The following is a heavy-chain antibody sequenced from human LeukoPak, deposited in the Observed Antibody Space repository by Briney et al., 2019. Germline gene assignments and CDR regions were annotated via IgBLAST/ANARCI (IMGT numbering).Heavy chain of an antibody. CDR3: AITSSIAVAGPLDY. D-gene: IGHD6-19*01. V-gene: IGHV4-4*02. CDR1: GGSVTSTNW. Sequence: SETLSLTCDVSGGSVTSTNWWTWFRQPPGKGLEWIGEVHLDGRTNYNPSLKSRLVMSADLPENHISLKLTSVTAADTAVYYCAITSSIAVAGPLDYWGQGTLVTVSS. CDR2: VHLDGRT. J-gene: IGHJ4*02.